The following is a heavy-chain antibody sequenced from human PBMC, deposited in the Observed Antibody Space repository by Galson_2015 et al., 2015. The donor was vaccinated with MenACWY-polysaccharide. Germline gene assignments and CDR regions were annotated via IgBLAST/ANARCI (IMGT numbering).Heavy chain of an antibody. V-gene: IGHV4-39*07. CDR1: GGSISSTRLH. CDR2: VYYSGST. CDR3: ARPYYYGSGSSLNFDY. D-gene: IGHD3-10*01. Sequence: SETLSLTCTVSGGSISSTRLHWGWIRQPPGKGLEWIGSVYYSGSTYYNPSLKSRVTISIDTSKNQFSLKLSSVTAADTAVYYCARPYYYGSGSSLNFDYWGQGTLVTVSS. J-gene: IGHJ4*02.